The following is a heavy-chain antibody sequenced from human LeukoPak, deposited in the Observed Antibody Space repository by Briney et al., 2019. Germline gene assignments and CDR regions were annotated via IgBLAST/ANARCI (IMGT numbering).Heavy chain of an antibody. CDR3: ATRKIVRNSYYFDY. CDR2: IIPIFGTA. J-gene: IGHJ4*02. CDR1: GGTFSSYA. Sequence: ASVKVSCKASGGTFSSYAVSWVRQAPGQGLEWMGGIIPIFGTANYAQKFQGRVTITADESTSTAYMELSSLRSKDTAVYYCATRKIVRNSYYFDYWGQGTLVTVSS. D-gene: IGHD4-23*01. V-gene: IGHV1-69*13.